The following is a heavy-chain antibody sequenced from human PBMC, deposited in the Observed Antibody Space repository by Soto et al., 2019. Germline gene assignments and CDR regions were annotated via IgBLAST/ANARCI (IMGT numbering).Heavy chain of an antibody. J-gene: IGHJ4*02. V-gene: IGHV1-18*01. Sequence: ASVKVSCKASGYTFTSYGISWVRQAPGQGLEWMGWISAYNGNTNYAQKLQGRVNMTTDTSTSTAYIELRSLRSDDTAVYYCAREVIGSSSWFSDWGQGTLVTVSS. CDR2: ISAYNGNT. CDR1: GYTFTSYG. CDR3: AREVIGSSSWFSD. D-gene: IGHD6-13*01.